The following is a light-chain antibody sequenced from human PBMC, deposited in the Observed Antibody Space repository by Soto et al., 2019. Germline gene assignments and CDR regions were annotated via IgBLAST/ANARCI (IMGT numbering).Light chain of an antibody. J-gene: IGLJ1*01. Sequence: QSVLTQPPSVSGAPGQRITISCTGSSSNIGARYDVHWYRQLPGAAPKLLLYGDNNRPSGVPDRFSGSKSGASASLAITGLQADDVADYYCKEYDSSPNRVFGTGTKVTV. CDR2: GDN. V-gene: IGLV1-40*01. CDR1: SSNIGARYD. CDR3: KEYDSSPNRV.